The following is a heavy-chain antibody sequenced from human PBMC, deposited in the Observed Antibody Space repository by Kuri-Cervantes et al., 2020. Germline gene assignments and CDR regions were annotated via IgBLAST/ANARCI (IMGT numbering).Heavy chain of an antibody. Sequence: GESLKISCAASGFTFSSYAMHWVRQAPGKGLEWVAVISYDGSNKYYADSVKGRFTISRDNSKNTLYLQMNSLRAEDTAVYYCARDPGSGWYFGNWFDPWGQGTLVTVSS. J-gene: IGHJ5*02. CDR3: ARDPGSGWYFGNWFDP. CDR1: GFTFSSYA. D-gene: IGHD6-19*01. V-gene: IGHV3-30-3*01. CDR2: ISYDGSNK.